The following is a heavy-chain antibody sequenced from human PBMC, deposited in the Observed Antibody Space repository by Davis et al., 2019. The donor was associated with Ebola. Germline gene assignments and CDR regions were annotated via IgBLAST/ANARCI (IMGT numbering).Heavy chain of an antibody. CDR3: AKIGGVGGYYDSSGYQVY. J-gene: IGHJ4*02. CDR1: GFTFSSYA. V-gene: IGHV3-23*01. CDR2: ISGSGGST. Sequence: PGGSLRLSCAASGFTFSSYAMSWVRQAPGKGLEWVSAISGSGGSTYYADSVKGRFTISRDNSKNTLYLQMNSLRAEDTAVYYCAKIGGVGGYYDSSGYQVYWGQGTLVTVSS. D-gene: IGHD3-22*01.